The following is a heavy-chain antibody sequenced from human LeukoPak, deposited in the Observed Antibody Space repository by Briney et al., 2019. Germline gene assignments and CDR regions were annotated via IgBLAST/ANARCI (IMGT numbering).Heavy chain of an antibody. CDR1: GGSISSYY. J-gene: IGHJ3*02. CDR2: IYYSGST. V-gene: IGHV4-59*08. D-gene: IGHD5-24*01. Sequence: KTSETLSLTCTVSGGSISSYYWSWIRQPPGKGLEWIGYIYYSGSTNYNPSLKSRVTISVDTSKNQFSLKLSSVTAADTAVYYCARHRRWLQFDAFDIWGQGTMVTVSS. CDR3: ARHRRWLQFDAFDI.